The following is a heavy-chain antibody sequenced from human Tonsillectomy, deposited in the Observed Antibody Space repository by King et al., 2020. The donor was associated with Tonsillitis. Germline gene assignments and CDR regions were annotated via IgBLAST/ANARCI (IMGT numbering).Heavy chain of an antibody. Sequence: VHLVESGGGLVRPGESLTLSCAASGFTVTDVWMSWLRQAPGKGLEWVGRIKARVHGGTIDYGAPVKGRFTISRDDSKNILYLQMNSLQPEDTAVYYCSRRSSLGGQGTLVTGSS. CDR1: GFTVTDVW. V-gene: IGHV3-15*01. J-gene: IGHJ4*02. CDR3: SRRSSL. D-gene: IGHD2-2*01. CDR2: IKARVHGGTI.